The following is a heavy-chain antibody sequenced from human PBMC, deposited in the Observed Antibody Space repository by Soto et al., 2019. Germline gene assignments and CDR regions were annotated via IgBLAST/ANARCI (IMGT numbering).Heavy chain of an antibody. D-gene: IGHD3-10*01. J-gene: IGHJ5*01. V-gene: IGHV1-69*02. CDR1: GGTFSSYT. Sequence: SVKVSCKASGGTFSSYTISWVRRAPGQGLEWMGRIIPILGIANYAQKFQGRVTITADKSTSTAYMELSSLRSEDTAVYYCARGSNRNWFDSWGQGTLVTVSS. CDR2: IIPILGIA. CDR3: ARGSNRNWFDS.